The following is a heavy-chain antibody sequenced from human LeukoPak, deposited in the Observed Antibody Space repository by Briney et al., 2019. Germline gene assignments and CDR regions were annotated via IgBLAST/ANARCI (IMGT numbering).Heavy chain of an antibody. J-gene: IGHJ4*02. CDR3: ARSLPNYDILTGYYNVYSYGPVDY. CDR2: ISAYNGNT. D-gene: IGHD3-9*01. Sequence: ASVKVSCKASGYTFTSYGISWVRQAPGQGLEWMGWISAYNGNTNYAQKLQGRVTMTTDTSTSTAYMELRSLRSDDTAVYYCARSLPNYDILTGYYNVYSYGPVDYWGQGTLVTVSS. CDR1: GYTFTSYG. V-gene: IGHV1-18*01.